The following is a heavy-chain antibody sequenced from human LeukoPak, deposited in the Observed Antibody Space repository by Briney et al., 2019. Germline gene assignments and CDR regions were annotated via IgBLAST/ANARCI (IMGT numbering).Heavy chain of an antibody. Sequence: PGGSLRLSCAASGFTFSSYAMSWVRQAPGKGLEWVSAISGSGGSTYYADSVKGRFTISRDSSKNTLYLQMNSLRAEDTAVYYCAKDGGSHGYSSSINWFDPWGQGTLVTVSS. CDR3: AKDGGSHGYSSSINWFDP. V-gene: IGHV3-23*01. D-gene: IGHD6-13*01. CDR1: GFTFSSYA. J-gene: IGHJ5*02. CDR2: ISGSGGST.